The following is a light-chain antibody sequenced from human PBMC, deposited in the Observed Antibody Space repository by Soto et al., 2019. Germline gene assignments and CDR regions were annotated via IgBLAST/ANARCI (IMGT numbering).Light chain of an antibody. CDR1: QSVSSN. Sequence: DIVMTQSPAPLSVSPGERATLSCRASQSVSSNLAWYQQKPGQAPRLLIYGASTRATGIPARFSGSGSGTEFTLTISSLQSEDFAVYYCQQYNNWPGTFGQGTKV. CDR3: QQYNNWPGT. CDR2: GAS. V-gene: IGKV3-15*01. J-gene: IGKJ1*01.